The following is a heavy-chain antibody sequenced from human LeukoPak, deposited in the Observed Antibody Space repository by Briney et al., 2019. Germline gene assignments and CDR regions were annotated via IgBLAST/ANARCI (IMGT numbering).Heavy chain of an antibody. V-gene: IGHV3-49*04. CDR2: IASETYGGTA. Sequence: GGSLRLSCTASGFTFGDYAMTWVRQAPGKGLEWVGFIASETYGGTAEYAASVKGRFTISRDDSKSIAYLRMNSLKAEDTAVYYCTRDQTPYYWGQGTLVTVSS. CDR1: GFTFGDYA. CDR3: TRDQTPYY. J-gene: IGHJ4*02.